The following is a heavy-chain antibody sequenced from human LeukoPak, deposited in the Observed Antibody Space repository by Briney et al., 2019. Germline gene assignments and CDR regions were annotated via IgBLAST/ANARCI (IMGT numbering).Heavy chain of an antibody. J-gene: IGHJ4*02. Sequence: SETLSLTCTVSGGSISSYYWSWIRQPPGKGLEWIGYIYYSGSTNYSPSLKSRLTISVDTSKNQFSLKLSSVTAADTAVYYCARRHFGSALRDYWGQGTLVTVSS. D-gene: IGHD3-10*01. CDR3: ARRHFGSALRDY. CDR1: GGSISSYY. V-gene: IGHV4-59*01. CDR2: IYYSGST.